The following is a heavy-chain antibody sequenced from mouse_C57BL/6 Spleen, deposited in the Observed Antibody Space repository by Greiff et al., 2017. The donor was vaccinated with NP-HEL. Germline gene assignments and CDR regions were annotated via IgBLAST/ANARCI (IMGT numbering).Heavy chain of an antibody. CDR2: LDPNSGGP. J-gene: IGHJ2*01. CDR1: GYTFTSYW. V-gene: IGHV1-72*01. Sequence: QVQLQQPGAELVKPGASVKLSCKASGYTFTSYWMHWVKQRPGRGLEWIGRLDPNSGGPKYTEKFKSKATLTVDKPSSTAYMQLSSLTSEDAAVYYCAREGGYFDYWGQGTTLTVSS. CDR3: AREGGYFDY.